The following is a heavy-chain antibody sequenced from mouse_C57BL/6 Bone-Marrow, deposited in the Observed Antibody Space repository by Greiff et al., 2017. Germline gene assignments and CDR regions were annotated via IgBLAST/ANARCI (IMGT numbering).Heavy chain of an antibody. V-gene: IGHV3-6*01. CDR1: GYSITSGYY. Sequence: DVKLQESGPGLVKPSQSLSLTCSVTGYSITSGYYWNWIRQFPGNKLEWMGYISYDGSNNYNPSLKNRISITRDTSKNQFFLKLNSVTTEDTATYYCAREDLPGMDYWGQGTSVTVSS. J-gene: IGHJ4*01. D-gene: IGHD2-1*01. CDR2: ISYDGSN. CDR3: AREDLPGMDY.